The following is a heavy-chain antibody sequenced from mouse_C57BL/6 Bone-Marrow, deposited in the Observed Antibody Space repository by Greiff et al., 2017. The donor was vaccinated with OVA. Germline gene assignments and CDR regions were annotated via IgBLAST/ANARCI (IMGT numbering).Heavy chain of an antibody. Sequence: QVQLQQSGAELASPWASVTLSCKASGYTFTDHIMNWVNKRPGQGLEWIGRIYPVSGETNYNPKFMGKATFSVDRSSSTVYTVLNSLSSDGTAVYYCGGYFSMDYWGQGTSVTVSA. CDR1: GYTFTDHI. J-gene: IGHJ4*01. CDR3: GGYFSMDY. CDR2: IYPVSGET. V-gene: IGHV1-11*01.